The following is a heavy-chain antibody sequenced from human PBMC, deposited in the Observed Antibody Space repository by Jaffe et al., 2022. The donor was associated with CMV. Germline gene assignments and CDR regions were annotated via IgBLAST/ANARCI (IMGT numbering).Heavy chain of an antibody. V-gene: IGHV3-7*01. D-gene: IGHD2-15*01. J-gene: IGHJ6*02. Sequence: EVQLVESGGGLVQPGGSLRLSCAASGFTFSSYWMSWVRQAPGKGLEWVANIKQDGSEKYYVDSVKGRFTISRDNAKNSLYLQMNSLRAEDTAVYYCASWGTYCSGGSCYSYYYYGMDVWGQGTTVTVSS. CDR3: ASWGTYCSGGSCYSYYYYGMDV. CDR1: GFTFSSYW. CDR2: IKQDGSEK.